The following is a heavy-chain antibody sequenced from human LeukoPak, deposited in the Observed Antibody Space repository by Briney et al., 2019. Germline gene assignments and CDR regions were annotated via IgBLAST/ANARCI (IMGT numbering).Heavy chain of an antibody. Sequence: GRSLRLSCAASGFTFRNYTMTWVRQAPGKGLEWVSAISGSGGSTYYADSVKGRFTISRDNSKNTLYLQMNRLRDEDTALFYCAKEVKDTGYYHLDNRGQGTLVTVSS. J-gene: IGHJ4*02. V-gene: IGHV3-23*01. CDR2: ISGSGGST. CDR1: GFTFRNYT. CDR3: AKEVKDTGYYHLDN. D-gene: IGHD3-3*01.